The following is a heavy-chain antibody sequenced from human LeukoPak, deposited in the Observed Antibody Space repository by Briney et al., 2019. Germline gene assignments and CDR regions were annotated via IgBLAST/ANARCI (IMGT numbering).Heavy chain of an antibody. CDR1: GGPISSGSYY. V-gene: IGHV4-61*02. D-gene: IGHD2/OR15-2a*01. J-gene: IGHJ5*02. CDR2: IYTSGST. Sequence: SETLSLTCTVSGGPISSGSYYWSWIRQPAGKRLEWIGRIYTSGSTHYNPSLKSRVTISVDTSKNQFSLRLSSVTAADTAVYYCASGRIVIARPGFDPWGQGTLVTVSS. CDR3: ASGRIVIARPGFDP.